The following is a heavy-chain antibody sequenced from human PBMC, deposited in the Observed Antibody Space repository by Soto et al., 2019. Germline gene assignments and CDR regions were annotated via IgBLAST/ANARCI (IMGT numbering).Heavy chain of an antibody. V-gene: IGHV3-23*01. CDR1: GFTFSSYA. D-gene: IGHD2-2*01. CDR2: ISGSGGST. Sequence: EVQLLESGGGLVQPGGSLRLSCAASGFTFSSYAMSWVRQAPGKGLEWVSAISGSGGSTYYADSVKGRFTISRDNSKNTLYLQMNSLRAEDTAVYYCAKGRGYCGSTSCYVASDYWGQGTLVTVSS. J-gene: IGHJ4*02. CDR3: AKGRGYCGSTSCYVASDY.